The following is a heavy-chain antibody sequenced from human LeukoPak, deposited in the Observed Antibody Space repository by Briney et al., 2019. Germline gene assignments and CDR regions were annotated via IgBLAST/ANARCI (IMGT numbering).Heavy chain of an antibody. CDR2: INTNTGNP. J-gene: IGHJ4*02. CDR3: ARRYSGWPSNFDY. Sequence: ASVKVSCKASGGTFSSYAISWVRQAPGQGLEWMGWINTNTGNPTYAQGFTGRFVFSLDTSVSTAYLQISSLKAEDTAVYYCARRYSGWPSNFDYWGQGTLVTVSS. V-gene: IGHV7-4-1*02. CDR1: GGTFSSYA. D-gene: IGHD6-19*01.